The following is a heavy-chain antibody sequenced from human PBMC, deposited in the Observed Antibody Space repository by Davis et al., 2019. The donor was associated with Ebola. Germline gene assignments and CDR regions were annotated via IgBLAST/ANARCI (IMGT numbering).Heavy chain of an antibody. J-gene: IGHJ4*02. Sequence: ASVKVSCKASRYTFTSYYMHWVRQAPGQGLEWMGIINPSGGSTSYAQKFQGRVTMTRDTSTSTVYMELSSLRSEDTAVYYCARGSGSRIIWFRESHFDYWGQGTLVTVSS. D-gene: IGHD3-10*01. CDR3: ARGSGSRIIWFRESHFDY. CDR2: INPSGGST. V-gene: IGHV1-46*01. CDR1: RYTFTSYY.